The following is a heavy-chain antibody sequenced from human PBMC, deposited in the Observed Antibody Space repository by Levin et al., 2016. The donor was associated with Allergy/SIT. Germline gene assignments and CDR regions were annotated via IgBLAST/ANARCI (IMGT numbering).Heavy chain of an antibody. J-gene: IGHJ4*02. D-gene: IGHD3-3*01. CDR2: ISGSGGST. CDR3: ARSGSYYYTTN. V-gene: IGHV3-23*01. Sequence: GESLKISCAASGFTFSSYAMSWVRQAPGKGLEWVSAISGSGGSTYYADSVKGRFTISRDNAKNSLYLQMNSLRAEDTAVYYCARSGSYYYTTNWGQGTLVTVSS. CDR1: GFTFSSYA.